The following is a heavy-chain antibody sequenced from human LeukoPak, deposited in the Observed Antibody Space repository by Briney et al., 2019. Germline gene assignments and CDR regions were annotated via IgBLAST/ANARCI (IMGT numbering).Heavy chain of an antibody. CDR1: GFTFSSHG. V-gene: IGHV3-23*01. D-gene: IGHD3-16*01. Sequence: PGGSLRLSCAASGFTFSSHGMTGSGGTRYYADSVKGRFTISRDNSKNTLYLQMNSLRAEDTAVYYCAKDDNYIRFLSWGQGTLVTVSS. CDR3: AKDDNYIRFLS. CDR2: GSGGTR. J-gene: IGHJ5*02.